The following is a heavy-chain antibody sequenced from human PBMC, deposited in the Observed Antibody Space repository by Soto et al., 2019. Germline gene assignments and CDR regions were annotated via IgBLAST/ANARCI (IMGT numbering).Heavy chain of an antibody. CDR2: IPYDGSNK. CDR1: AVTLSTFA. D-gene: IGHD3-22*01. Sequence: WGSLRLSCAASAVTLSTFAMNWVRQAPGTGLDWVAVIPYDGSNKYYAHSLKGRFTISRDNCKNTVYLQMKSLRAEDTAVYYCARDAAGGSGYYY. V-gene: IGHV3-30-3*01. J-gene: IGHJ6*01. CDR3: ARDAAGGSGYYY.